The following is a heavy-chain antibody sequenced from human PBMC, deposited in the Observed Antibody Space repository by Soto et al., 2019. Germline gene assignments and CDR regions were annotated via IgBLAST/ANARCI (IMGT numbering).Heavy chain of an antibody. D-gene: IGHD6-6*01. Sequence: GGSLRLSCAASGFAFSNYAMGWVRQAPGKGLEWVSSISTSIGATYYADSVKGRFTISRDDSKDTLYLQMNSLRAEDSAVYYCAKDRTVAARNFDYWGQGTQVTVSS. CDR3: AKDRTVAARNFDY. J-gene: IGHJ4*02. V-gene: IGHV3-23*01. CDR1: GFAFSNYA. CDR2: ISTSIGAT.